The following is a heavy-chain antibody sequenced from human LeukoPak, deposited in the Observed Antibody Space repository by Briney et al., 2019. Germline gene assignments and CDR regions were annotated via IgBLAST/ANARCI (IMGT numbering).Heavy chain of an antibody. J-gene: IGHJ3*02. V-gene: IGHV1-8*01. Sequence: ASVKVSCKASGYTFTSYGINWVRQATGQGLEWMGWMNPNSGNTGYAQKFQGRVTMTRNTSISTAYMELSSLRSEGTAVYYCARGSHAVLRYFDWFYAFDIWGQGTMVTVSS. CDR2: MNPNSGNT. CDR1: GYTFTSYG. D-gene: IGHD3-9*01. CDR3: ARGSHAVLRYFDWFYAFDI.